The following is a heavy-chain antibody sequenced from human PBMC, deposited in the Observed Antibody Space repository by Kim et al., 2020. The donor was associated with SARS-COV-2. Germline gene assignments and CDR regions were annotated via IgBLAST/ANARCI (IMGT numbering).Heavy chain of an antibody. CDR2: IYPGDSDT. J-gene: IGHJ6*03. CDR3: ARHSDRGYDRTYYMDV. V-gene: IGHV5-51*01. Sequence: GESLKISCKGSGYSFTSYWIGWVRQMPGKGLEWMGIIYPGDSDTRYSPSFQGQVTISADKSISTAYLQWSSLKASDTAMYYCARHSDRGYDRTYYMDVWGKGTTVTVSS. CDR1: GYSFTSYW. D-gene: IGHD3-22*01.